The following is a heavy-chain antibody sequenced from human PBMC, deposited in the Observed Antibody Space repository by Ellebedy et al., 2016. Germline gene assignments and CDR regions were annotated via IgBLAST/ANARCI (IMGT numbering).Heavy chain of an antibody. J-gene: IGHJ5*02. Sequence: GGSLRLXXAASGFTFSSYAMHWVRQAPGKGLEWVAVISYDGSNKYYADSVKGRFTISRDNSKNTLYLQMNSLRAEDTAVYYCARASTSIWHHHGGDWFDPWGQGTLVTVSS. CDR2: ISYDGSNK. D-gene: IGHD6-6*01. V-gene: IGHV3-30-3*01. CDR3: ARASTSIWHHHGGDWFDP. CDR1: GFTFSSYA.